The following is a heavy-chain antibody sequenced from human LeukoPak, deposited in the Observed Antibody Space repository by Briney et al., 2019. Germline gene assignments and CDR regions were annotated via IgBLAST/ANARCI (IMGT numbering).Heavy chain of an antibody. CDR3: ASKHYYDSSGLIRLDY. V-gene: IGHV4-39*01. J-gene: IGHJ4*02. Sequence: PSETLSLTCTVSGGSISSSSYYWGWIRQPPGKGLEWIGSSYYSGSTYYNPSLKSRVTISVDTSKNQFSLKLSSVTAADTAVYYCASKHYYDSSGLIRLDYWGQGTLVTVSS. CDR1: GGSISSSSYY. D-gene: IGHD3-22*01. CDR2: SYYSGST.